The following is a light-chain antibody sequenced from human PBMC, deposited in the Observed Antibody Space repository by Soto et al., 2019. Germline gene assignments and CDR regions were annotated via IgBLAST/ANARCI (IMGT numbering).Light chain of an antibody. Sequence: IQMTQSPSSLSASVGDRVTLSCRASQGIRSDLAWYQQKPGKVPKLLIYGASKLESGVPSRFSGSGFGTDFTLTISSLQPEDFATYYCLQDYNFPWAFGQGTKVEIK. CDR2: GAS. CDR1: QGIRSD. CDR3: LQDYNFPWA. J-gene: IGKJ1*01. V-gene: IGKV1-6*01.